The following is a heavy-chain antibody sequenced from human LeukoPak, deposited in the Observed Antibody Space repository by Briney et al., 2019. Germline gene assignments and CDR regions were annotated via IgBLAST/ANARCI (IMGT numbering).Heavy chain of an antibody. J-gene: IGHJ1*01. CDR2: INHSGST. V-gene: IGHV4-4*02. CDR3: ARVLELRRAKGYFQH. CDR1: GGSISSSKW. D-gene: IGHD1-7*01. Sequence: SGTLSLTCAVSGGSISSSKWWSWIRQPPGKGLEWIGEINHSGSTNYNPSLKSRVTISVDTSKNQFSLKLSSVTAADTAVYYCARVLELRRAKGYFQHWGQGTLVTVSS.